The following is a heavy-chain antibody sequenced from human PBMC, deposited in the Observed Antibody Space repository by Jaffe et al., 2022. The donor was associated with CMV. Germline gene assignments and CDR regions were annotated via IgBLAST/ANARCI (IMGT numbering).Heavy chain of an antibody. CDR1: GGSISSYY. J-gene: IGHJ3*02. D-gene: IGHD1-26*01. V-gene: IGHV4-59*08. Sequence: QVQLQESGPGLVKPSETLSLTCTVSGGSISSYYWSWIRQPPGKGLEWIGYIYYSGSTNYNPSLKSRVTISVDTSKNQFSLKLSSVTAADTAVYYCARRRWLEWELLGGVYAFDIWGQGTMVTVSS. CDR2: IYYSGST. CDR3: ARRRWLEWELLGGVYAFDI.